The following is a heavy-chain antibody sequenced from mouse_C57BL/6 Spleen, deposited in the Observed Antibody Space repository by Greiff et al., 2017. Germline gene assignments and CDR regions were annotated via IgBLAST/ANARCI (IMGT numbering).Heavy chain of an antibody. CDR2: IYPRSGNT. CDR1: GYTFTSYG. Sequence: QVQLKESGAELARPGASVKLSCKASGYTFTSYGISWVKQRTGQGLEWIGEIYPRSGNTYYNEKFKGKATLTADKSSSTAYMELRSLTSEDSAVYFCARGTRDTTARDYFDYWGQGTTLTVSS. CDR3: ARGTRDTTARDYFDY. V-gene: IGHV1-81*01. J-gene: IGHJ2*01. D-gene: IGHD1-2*01.